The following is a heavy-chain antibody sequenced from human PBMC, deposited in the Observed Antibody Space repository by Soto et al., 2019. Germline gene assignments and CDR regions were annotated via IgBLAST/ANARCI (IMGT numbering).Heavy chain of an antibody. CDR3: ARERYDVLRFLGSRPYGMDV. CDR1: GYTFTGYY. V-gene: IGHV1-2*04. Sequence: ASVKVSCKASGYTFTGYYMHWVRQAPGQGLEWMGWINPNSGGTNYAQKFQGWVAMTRDTSISTAYMELSRLRADDTAVYYCARERYDVLRFLGSRPYGMDVRGQGATVPVSS. J-gene: IGHJ6*02. D-gene: IGHD3-3*01. CDR2: INPNSGGT.